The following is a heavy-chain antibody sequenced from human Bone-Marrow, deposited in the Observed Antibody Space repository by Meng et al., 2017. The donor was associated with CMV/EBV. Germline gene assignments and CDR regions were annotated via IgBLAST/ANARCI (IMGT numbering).Heavy chain of an antibody. CDR2: IIPIFGTA. D-gene: IGHD3-10*01. V-gene: IGHV1-69*05. Sequence: SVKVSCKASGGTFSSYAISWVRQAPGQGLEWMGGIIPIFGTANYAQKFQGRVTITTDESTSTAYMELGSLRSEDTAVYYCARGGGRMVRGVINPFDYYYGMDVWGQGTTVTVSS. CDR1: GGTFSSYA. CDR3: ARGGGRMVRGVINPFDYYYGMDV. J-gene: IGHJ6*02.